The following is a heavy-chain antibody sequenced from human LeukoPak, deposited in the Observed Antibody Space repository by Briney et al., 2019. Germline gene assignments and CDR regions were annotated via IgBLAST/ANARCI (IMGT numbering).Heavy chain of an antibody. CDR2: IIPIFGTA. D-gene: IGHD2-2*01. J-gene: IGHJ4*02. CDR3: ASKCSSTSCYYFDY. Sequence: GASVKVSCKASGGTFSSYAISWVRQAPGQGLEWMGGIIPIFGTANYAQKFQDRVTITADESTSTAYMELSSLRSEDTAVYYCASKCSSTSCYYFDYWGQGTLVTVSS. V-gene: IGHV1-69*13. CDR1: GGTFSSYA.